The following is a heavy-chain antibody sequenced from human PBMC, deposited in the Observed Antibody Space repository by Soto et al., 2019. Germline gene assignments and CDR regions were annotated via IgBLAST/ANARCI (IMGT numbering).Heavy chain of an antibody. D-gene: IGHD2-2*01. CDR3: ARSTRFSWFDP. Sequence: PSETLSLTCTVSGGSISSGGYYWSWIRQHPGKGLEWIGYIYYSGSTYYNPSLKSRVTISVDTSKNQFSLKLSSVTAADTAVYYCARSTRFSWFDPWGQGTLVTVSS. CDR2: IYYSGST. J-gene: IGHJ5*02. CDR1: GGSISSGGYY. V-gene: IGHV4-31*03.